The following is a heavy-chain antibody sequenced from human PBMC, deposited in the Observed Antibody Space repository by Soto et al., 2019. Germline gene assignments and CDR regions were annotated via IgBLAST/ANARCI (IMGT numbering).Heavy chain of an antibody. V-gene: IGHV4-59*01. D-gene: IGHD2-2*03. CDR1: GGSISSYY. J-gene: IGHJ6*03. Sequence: KTSETLSLTCTVSGGSISSYYWSWIRQPPGKGLEWIGYIYYSGSTNYNPSLKSRVTISVDTSKNQFSLKLSSVTAADTAVYYCARVGSGVYYYYYMDVWGKGTTVTVSS. CDR3: ARVGSGVYYYYYMDV. CDR2: IYYSGST.